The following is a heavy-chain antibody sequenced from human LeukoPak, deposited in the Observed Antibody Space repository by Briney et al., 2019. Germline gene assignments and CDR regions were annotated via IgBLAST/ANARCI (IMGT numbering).Heavy chain of an antibody. CDR1: GGSISSGDRY. CDR3: ARDSYSYGYGGFDY. D-gene: IGHD5-18*01. Sequence: SQTLSLTCTVSGGSISSGDRYWSWIRQSPGKGLEWIGYIYSTGNTYYNPSLRSRVIISVDTSKNQFSLELNSVTAADTAVYYCARDSYSYGYGGFDYWGQGILVTVSS. V-gene: IGHV4-30-4*01. CDR2: IYSTGNT. J-gene: IGHJ4*02.